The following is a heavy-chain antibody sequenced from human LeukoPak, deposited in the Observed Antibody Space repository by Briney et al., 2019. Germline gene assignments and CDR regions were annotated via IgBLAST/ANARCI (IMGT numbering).Heavy chain of an antibody. CDR2: IYYSGST. Sequence: PSETLSLTCTVSGGSISSYYWSWIRQPPGKGLEWIGYIYYSGSTNYNPSLKSRVTISVDTSKNQFSLKLSSVTAADTAAYYCARAEPGIAAAGTNWFDPWGQGTLVTVSS. J-gene: IGHJ5*02. V-gene: IGHV4-59*01. D-gene: IGHD6-13*01. CDR1: GGSISSYY. CDR3: ARAEPGIAAAGTNWFDP.